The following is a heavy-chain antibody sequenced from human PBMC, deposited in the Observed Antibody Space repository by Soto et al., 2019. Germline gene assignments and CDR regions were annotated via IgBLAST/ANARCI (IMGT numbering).Heavy chain of an antibody. CDR2: ISSSSSYI. J-gene: IGHJ4*02. CDR3: AGDPGQWLPIYFFDY. CDR1: GFTFSSYS. V-gene: IGHV3-21*01. D-gene: IGHD6-19*01. Sequence: EVQLVESGGGLVKPGGSLRLSCAASGFTFSSYSMNWVRQAPGKGLEWVSSISSSSSYIYYADSLKGRFTISRDNAKNSLYLQMNSLRAEDTVVYYCAGDPGQWLPIYFFDYWGQGTLVTVSS.